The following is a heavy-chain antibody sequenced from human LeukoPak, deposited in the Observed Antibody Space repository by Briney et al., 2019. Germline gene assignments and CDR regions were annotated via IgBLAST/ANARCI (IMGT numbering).Heavy chain of an antibody. CDR1: GFTFSTYG. V-gene: IGHV3-30*03. D-gene: IGHD5-12*01. Sequence: AGTSLRLSCAASGFTFSTYGMHWVRQAPGKGLELVALITYDGYYKYYSDSVKGRFTISSDTSKNTLSLQMNSLRADDTAVYYCARGTTDIVAEISDAFDIWGQGTVVTVSS. CDR3: ARGTTDIVAEISDAFDI. CDR2: ITYDGYYK. J-gene: IGHJ3*02.